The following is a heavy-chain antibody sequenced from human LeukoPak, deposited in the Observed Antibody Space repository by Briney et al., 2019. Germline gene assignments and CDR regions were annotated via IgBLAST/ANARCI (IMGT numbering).Heavy chain of an antibody. CDR1: GFTFSSYG. CDR2: IWYDGSNK. V-gene: IGHV3-33*01. D-gene: IGHD6-13*01. CDR3: ARGRQQLADAFDI. Sequence: GGSLRLSCAASGFTFSSYGMHWVRQAPGKGLEWVAVIWYDGSNKYYADSVKGRFTISRDNSKNTLYLQMNSLRAEYTAVYYCARGRQQLADAFDIWGQGTMVTVSS. J-gene: IGHJ3*02.